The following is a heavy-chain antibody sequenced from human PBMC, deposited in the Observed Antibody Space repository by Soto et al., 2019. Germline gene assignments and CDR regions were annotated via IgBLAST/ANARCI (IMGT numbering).Heavy chain of an antibody. D-gene: IGHD4-17*01. V-gene: IGHV1-3*01. CDR1: RYTYTSYA. Sequence: QVQLVQSGAEVKKPGVSVKVSCKASRYTYTSYAMHWVRQAPGQRLGWMGWINAGNGNTKYSQKFQGRVTITRDTSASTAYMELSSLRSEDTAVYYCARTVGYYYGMDVWGQVTTVTVSS. CDR3: ARTVGYYYGMDV. CDR2: INAGNGNT. J-gene: IGHJ6*02.